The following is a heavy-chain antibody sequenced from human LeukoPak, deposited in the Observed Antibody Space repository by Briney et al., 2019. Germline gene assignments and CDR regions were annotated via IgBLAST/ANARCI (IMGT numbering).Heavy chain of an antibody. V-gene: IGHV3-11*01. J-gene: IGHJ4*02. CDR2: ISSSGNTI. Sequence: PGGCLRLSCVASGFTFSDYYMSWIRQAPGRGLEWASYISSSGNTIFYADSVKDRFTISGNNAKNSLYLQMNSLRAEDTAVYYCARVAGGGVLFYFDYWGQGTLVTVSS. D-gene: IGHD2-15*01. CDR3: ARVAGGGVLFYFDY. CDR1: GFTFSDYY.